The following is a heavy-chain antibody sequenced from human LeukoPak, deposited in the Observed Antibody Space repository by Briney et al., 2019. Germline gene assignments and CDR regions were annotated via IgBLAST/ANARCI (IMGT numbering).Heavy chain of an antibody. CDR1: GFTFSSYA. CDR2: ISGSGGST. D-gene: IGHD1-7*01. CDR3: AKVKGRGYNWNYYFDY. J-gene: IGHJ4*02. Sequence: GGSLRLSCAASGFTFSSYAMSWVRQAPGKGLEWVSAISGSGGSTYYADSVKGRFTISRDNSKNTLYLQMNSLRAEDTAVYYCAKVKGRGYNWNYYFDYWAQGTLVTVSS. V-gene: IGHV3-23*01.